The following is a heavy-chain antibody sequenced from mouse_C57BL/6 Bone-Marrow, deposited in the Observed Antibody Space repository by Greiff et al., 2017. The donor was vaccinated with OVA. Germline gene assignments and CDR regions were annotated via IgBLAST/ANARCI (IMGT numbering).Heavy chain of an antibody. J-gene: IGHJ4*01. V-gene: IGHV1-53*01. CDR1: GYTFTSYW. Sequence: QVQLKESGTELVKPGASVKLSCKASGYTFTSYWMHWVKQRPGQGLEWIGNINPSNGGTNYNEKFKSKATLTVDKSSSTAYMQLSSLTSEDSAVYYCAREGIDYAMDYWGQGTSVTVSS. CDR3: AREGIDYAMDY. CDR2: INPSNGGT.